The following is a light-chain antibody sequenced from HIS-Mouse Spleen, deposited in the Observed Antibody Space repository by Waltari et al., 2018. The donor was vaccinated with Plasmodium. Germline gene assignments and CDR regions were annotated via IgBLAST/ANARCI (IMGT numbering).Light chain of an antibody. CDR1: ALPKQY. V-gene: IGLV3-25*03. Sequence: SYELTQPPSVSVSPGQTARITCPGDALPKQYAYWYQQKPGQAPVRVIYKASERPSGIPERFSGSSSGTTVTLTISGVQAEDEADYYCQSADSSGTPNWVFGGGTKLTVL. CDR2: KAS. CDR3: QSADSSGTPNWV. J-gene: IGLJ3*02.